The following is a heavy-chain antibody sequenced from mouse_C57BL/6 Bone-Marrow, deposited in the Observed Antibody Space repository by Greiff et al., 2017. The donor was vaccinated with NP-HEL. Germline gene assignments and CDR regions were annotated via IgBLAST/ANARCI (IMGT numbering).Heavy chain of an antibody. V-gene: IGHV14-4*01. CDR1: GFNIKDDY. CDR3: TTLTGTGDAMDY. CDR2: IDPENGDT. D-gene: IGHD4-1*01. Sequence: VQLQQSGAELVRPGASVKLSCTASGFNIKDDYMHWVKQRPEPGLEWIGWIDPENGDTEYASKFQGKATITADTSSNTAYLQLSSLTSEDTAVYYCTTLTGTGDAMDYWGQGTSVTVSS. J-gene: IGHJ4*01.